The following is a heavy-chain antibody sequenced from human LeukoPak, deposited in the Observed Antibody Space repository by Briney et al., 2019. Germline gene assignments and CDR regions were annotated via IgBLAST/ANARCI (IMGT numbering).Heavy chain of an antibody. CDR2: ISWNSGGI. J-gene: IGHJ6*03. D-gene: IGHD3-3*01. V-gene: IGHV3-9*01. CDR1: GFTFDDYA. CDR3: ARRPFSDFWSGYYYYYMDV. Sequence: GRSLRLSCAASGFTFDDYAMHWVRQAPGKGLEWVSGISWNSGGIGYADSVKGRFTISRDNAKNSLYLQMSSLRAGDTAVYYCARRPFSDFWSGYYYYYMDVWGKGTTVTVSS.